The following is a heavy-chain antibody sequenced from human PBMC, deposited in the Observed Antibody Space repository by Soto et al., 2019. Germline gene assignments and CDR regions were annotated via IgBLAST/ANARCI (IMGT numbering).Heavy chain of an antibody. CDR1: GFSFSGYA. V-gene: IGHV3-23*01. Sequence: EVQLLESGGGVGQPGGSLRLSCAATGFSFSGYAMSWVRQAAGKGLEWVSTISGSGASTFYADSVKGRFTISRDNSKNTCYLQISSLRAEDTAVYYCAKNSKGYSGSYFDYWGQGTLVTVSS. CDR2: ISGSGAST. J-gene: IGHJ4*02. D-gene: IGHD1-26*01. CDR3: AKNSKGYSGSYFDY.